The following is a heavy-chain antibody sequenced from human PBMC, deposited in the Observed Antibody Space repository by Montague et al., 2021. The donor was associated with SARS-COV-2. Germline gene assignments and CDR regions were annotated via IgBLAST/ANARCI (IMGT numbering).Heavy chain of an antibody. CDR2: IYYRGSS. Sequence: SETLSLTCTVYGGSISRYSWTWIRQPPGKGLEWIGYIYYRGSSNYNPSLKSRVTISVDTSKNQFSLKLSSVTATDTAIYYCARAYCSSTSCYPIDYWSQGTLVTVSS. V-gene: IGHV4-59*01. CDR1: GGSISRYS. CDR3: ARAYCSSTSCYPIDY. D-gene: IGHD2-2*01. J-gene: IGHJ4*02.